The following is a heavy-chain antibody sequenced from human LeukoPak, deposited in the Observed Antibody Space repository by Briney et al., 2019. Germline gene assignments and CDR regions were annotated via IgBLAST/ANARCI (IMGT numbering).Heavy chain of an antibody. CDR1: GGTFSSYA. CDR3: ARGPTRPKWSGELIPYYFDY. D-gene: IGHD3-10*01. CDR2: IIPIFGTA. J-gene: IGHJ4*02. Sequence: SVTVSCKASGGTFSSYAISWVRQAPGQGLEWMGGIIPIFGTANYAQKFQGRLTIPAHESTSTAYMELSSLRSQDTAVYYCARGPTRPKWSGELIPYYFDYWGQGTLVTVSS. V-gene: IGHV1-69*13.